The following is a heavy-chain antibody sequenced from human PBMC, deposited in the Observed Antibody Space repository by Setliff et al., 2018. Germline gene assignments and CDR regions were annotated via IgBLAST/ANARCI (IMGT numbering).Heavy chain of an antibody. CDR3: ARSGAAPGYFDY. J-gene: IGHJ4*02. V-gene: IGHV3-66*01. Sequence: PGGSLRLSCAASGFTVSSNYMSWVRQAPGKGLEWVSVIYSGGSTFYADSVRGRFTISRDNSKNTLYLQMNSLRAEDTAVYYCARSGAAPGYFDYWGQGTLVTVSS. CDR1: GFTVSSNY. CDR2: IYSGGST. D-gene: IGHD6-13*01.